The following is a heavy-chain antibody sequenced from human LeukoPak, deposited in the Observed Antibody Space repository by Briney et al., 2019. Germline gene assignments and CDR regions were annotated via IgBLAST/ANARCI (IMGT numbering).Heavy chain of an antibody. CDR2: IYTSGST. D-gene: IGHD6-19*01. CDR1: GGSISSGSYY. V-gene: IGHV4-61*02. CDR3: AREARSGWVNWFDP. J-gene: IGHJ5*02. Sequence: PSETLSLTCTVSGGSISSGSYYWSWIRQPAGKGLEWIGRIYTSGSTNYNPSLKSRVTMSVDTSKNQFSLKLSSVTAADTAVYYCAREARSGWVNWFDPWGQGTLVTVSS.